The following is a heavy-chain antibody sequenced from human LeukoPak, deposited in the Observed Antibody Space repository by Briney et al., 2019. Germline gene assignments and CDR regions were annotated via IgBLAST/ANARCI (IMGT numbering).Heavy chain of an antibody. CDR2: IIPIFGTA. V-gene: IGHV1-69*05. J-gene: IGHJ4*02. CDR3: ARGEGGSSSSGTFDY. CDR1: GGTFSSYA. Sequence: GASVKVSCKASGGTFSSYAISWVRQAPGQGLEWMGGIIPIFGTANYAQKFQGRVTITTDESTSTAYMELSSLRSEDTAVYYCARGEGGSSSSGTFDYWAREPWSPSPQ. D-gene: IGHD6-6*01.